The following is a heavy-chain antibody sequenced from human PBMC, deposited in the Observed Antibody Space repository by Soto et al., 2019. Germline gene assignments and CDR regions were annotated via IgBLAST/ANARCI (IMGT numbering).Heavy chain of an antibody. V-gene: IGHV1-2*02. Sequence: ASVKVSCKASGYIFTGYYLHWMRQAPGQGLEWVGWIYPHTGDTNSARKFRGRVTVTSDTSISTAYMELTRLRPDDTAGYFCARGGSCDFWSAYYPWFDPWGQGTLVTVSS. CDR1: GYIFTGYY. D-gene: IGHD3-3*01. CDR3: ARGGSCDFWSAYYPWFDP. J-gene: IGHJ5*02. CDR2: IYPHTGDT.